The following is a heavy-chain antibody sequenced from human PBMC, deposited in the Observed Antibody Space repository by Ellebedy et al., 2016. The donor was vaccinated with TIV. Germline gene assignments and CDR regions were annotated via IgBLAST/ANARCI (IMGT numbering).Heavy chain of an antibody. CDR3: AKGSSSGFTYDRVGFEY. V-gene: IGHV3-23*01. Sequence: GGSLRLSCAASGFTFSSFAMHWVRQAPGKGLEWLSVISSDGSNTYQADSVKGRFTITRDNSKNTLYLQMNRLRPEDTAVYFCAKGSSSGFTYDRVGFEYWGQGALVTVSS. J-gene: IGHJ4*02. CDR2: ISSDGSNT. D-gene: IGHD3-22*01. CDR1: GFTFSSFA.